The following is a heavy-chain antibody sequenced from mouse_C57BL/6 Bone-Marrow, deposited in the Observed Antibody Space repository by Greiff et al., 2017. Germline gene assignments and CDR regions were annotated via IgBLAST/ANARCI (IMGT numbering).Heavy chain of an antibody. CDR2: IYPRSGNT. D-gene: IGHD2-3*01. Sequence: QVQLQQSGAELARPGASVKLSCKASGYTFTSYGISWVKQRTGQGLEWIGEIYPRSGNTYYNEKFKGKATLTADKSSSTAYMELRRLTSEDSAVYFCASDGYPWAIDYWGKETSDTVST. J-gene: IGHJ4*01. CDR1: GYTFTSYG. V-gene: IGHV1-81*01. CDR3: ASDGYPWAIDY.